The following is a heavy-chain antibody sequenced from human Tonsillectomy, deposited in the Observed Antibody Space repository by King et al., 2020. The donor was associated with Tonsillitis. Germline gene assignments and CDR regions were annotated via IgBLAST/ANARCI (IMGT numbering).Heavy chain of an antibody. Sequence: VQLVESGGGLVQPGESLRLSCAASEFTLRTYWMTWISQAPGKGLEWVANIRSDGSQTNYLDSVKGRFTIFRDNAKNSVYLQMNSLRAEVTAIYHCARDANFRYCSAWYDVFDIWGRGTMVTVSS. CDR3: ARDANFRYCSAWYDVFDI. D-gene: IGHD6-19*01. CDR1: EFTLRTYW. J-gene: IGHJ3*02. CDR2: IRSDGSQT. V-gene: IGHV3-7*01.